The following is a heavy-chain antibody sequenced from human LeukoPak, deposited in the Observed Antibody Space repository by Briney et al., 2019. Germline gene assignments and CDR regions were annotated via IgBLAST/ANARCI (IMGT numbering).Heavy chain of an antibody. CDR2: IYYSGST. CDR1: GGSISSGDYY. Sequence: PSLTLSLTCTVSGGSISSGDYYWSWIRQPPGKGLEWIGYIYYSGSTYYNPSLKSRVTISVDTSKNQFSLKLSSVTAADTAVYYCAGYCSSTSCYPLYYFDYWGQGTLVTVSS. V-gene: IGHV4-30-4*08. D-gene: IGHD2-2*01. CDR3: AGYCSSTSCYPLYYFDY. J-gene: IGHJ4*02.